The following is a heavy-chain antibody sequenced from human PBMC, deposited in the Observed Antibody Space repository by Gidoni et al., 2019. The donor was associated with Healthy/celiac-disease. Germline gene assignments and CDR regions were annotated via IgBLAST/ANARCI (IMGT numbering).Heavy chain of an antibody. Sequence: QVQLQQWGAGLLKPSETLSLTSAVYVGSFSGYYWSWIRQPPGKGLEWIGEINHSGSTNYNPSLKSRVTISVDTSKNQFSLKLSSVTAADTAVYYCAKRYQLYYGMDVWGQGTTVTVSS. J-gene: IGHJ6*02. V-gene: IGHV4-34*01. CDR3: AKRYQLYYGMDV. D-gene: IGHD2-2*01. CDR1: VGSFSGYY. CDR2: INHSGST.